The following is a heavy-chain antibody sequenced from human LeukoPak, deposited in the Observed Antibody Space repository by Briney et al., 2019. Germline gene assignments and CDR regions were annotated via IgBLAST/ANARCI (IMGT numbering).Heavy chain of an antibody. Sequence: GASVKVSCKASGYTFTSYGISWVRQAAGQGLEWMGGISAYNGNKKYARRLQGRVTMTTDTSTRTAYMELRSLRSDATAVYYCARHTPRYRSSTSCYAFDIRGQRTTVTASS. CDR3: ARHTPRYRSSTSCYAFDI. CDR1: GYTFTSYG. D-gene: IGHD2-2*01. J-gene: IGHJ3*02. CDR2: ISAYNGNK. V-gene: IGHV1-18*04.